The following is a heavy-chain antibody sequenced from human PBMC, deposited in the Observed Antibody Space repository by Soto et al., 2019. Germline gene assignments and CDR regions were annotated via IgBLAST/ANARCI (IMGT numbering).Heavy chain of an antibody. Sequence: QVQLVQSGAEVKKPGASVKVSCKASGGTFSSYAISWVRQAPGQGLEWMGGIIPIFGTANYAQKFQGRVTITADESTSTAYMELSSLRSEDTAVYYCARTGYSSGWYRRDYYYGMDVWGQGTTVTVSS. CDR2: IIPIFGTA. D-gene: IGHD6-19*01. CDR3: ARTGYSSGWYRRDYYYGMDV. V-gene: IGHV1-69*13. CDR1: GGTFSSYA. J-gene: IGHJ6*02.